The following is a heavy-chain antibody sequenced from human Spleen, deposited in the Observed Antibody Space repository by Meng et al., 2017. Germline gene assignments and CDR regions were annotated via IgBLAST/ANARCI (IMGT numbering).Heavy chain of an antibody. V-gene: IGHV4-38-2*01. Sequence: GSLRLSCAVSGYSITGSYNWGWIRQSPGKGLEWIGSIYQSGSTYYNPSLKSRVTMSADTSKNQFSLKLTSVTAADTAVYYCARVGYYMDVWGQGTTVTVSS. CDR1: GYSITGSYN. CDR3: ARVGYYMDV. J-gene: IGHJ6*03. CDR2: IYQSGST.